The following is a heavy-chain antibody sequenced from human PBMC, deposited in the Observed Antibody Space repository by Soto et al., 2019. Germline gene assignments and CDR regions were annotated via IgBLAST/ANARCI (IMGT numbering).Heavy chain of an antibody. CDR1: GYSFTSYW. D-gene: IGHD3-22*01. Sequence: PGESRKISCKGSGYSFTSYWIGWVRQIPWKGLEWMGIIYPGDSDTRYSPSFQGQVTISADKSISTAYLQWSSLKASDTAMYYCARFLCFYDSSGYLDYWGQGTLVTVSS. CDR2: IYPGDSDT. V-gene: IGHV5-51*01. CDR3: ARFLCFYDSSGYLDY. J-gene: IGHJ4*02.